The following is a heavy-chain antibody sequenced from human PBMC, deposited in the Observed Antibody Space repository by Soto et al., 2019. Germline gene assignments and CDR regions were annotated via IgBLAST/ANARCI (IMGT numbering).Heavy chain of an antibody. J-gene: IGHJ5*02. CDR3: ATSYDSGFDP. Sequence: QLQLVQSGADVERPGASVRVSCKAYGYPFSKYGSSWIRQAPGQGLEWMGWIKPDNGDTNYAQKFQGRVTMTTDTASNAAYMELRSLRSEDTSVYYCATSYDSGFDPWGQGTLVSVSS. CDR1: GYPFSKYG. CDR2: IKPDNGDT. D-gene: IGHD5-12*01. V-gene: IGHV1-18*04.